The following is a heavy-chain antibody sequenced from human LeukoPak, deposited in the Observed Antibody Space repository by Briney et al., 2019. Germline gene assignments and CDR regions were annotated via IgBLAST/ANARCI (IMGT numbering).Heavy chain of an antibody. CDR3: ARRFPRVNPEYYYDSSGYYLDY. CDR1: GGSISSYY. D-gene: IGHD3-22*01. CDR2: IYYSGST. J-gene: IGHJ4*02. V-gene: IGHV4-59*12. Sequence: SETLSLTCTVSGGSISSYYWSWIRQPPGKGLEWIGYIYYSGSTNYNPPLTSRGPISVDTSKNQFSLKVRSVTTADTAVYYWARRFPRVNPEYYYDSSGYYLDYWGQGTLVTVSS.